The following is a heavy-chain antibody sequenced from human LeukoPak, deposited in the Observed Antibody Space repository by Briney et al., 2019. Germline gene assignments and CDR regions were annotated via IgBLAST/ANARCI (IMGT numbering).Heavy chain of an antibody. D-gene: IGHD1-14*01. CDR1: GFTFTRSW. J-gene: IGHJ4*02. V-gene: IGHV3-74*01. CDR2: IKSDGRST. CDR3: ARSNQADDY. Sequence: PGGSLRLSCAASGFTFTRSWMHWVRQAPGKGLVWVSRIKSDGRSTTYADSVKGRFTISRDNAKNMLYLQMNSLRAEDTAIYYCARSNQADDYWGQGTLVTVSS.